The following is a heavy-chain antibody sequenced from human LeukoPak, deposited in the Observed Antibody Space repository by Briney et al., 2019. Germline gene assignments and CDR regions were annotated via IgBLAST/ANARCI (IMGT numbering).Heavy chain of an antibody. CDR3: ASTSTRLLWFGELEYNWFDP. D-gene: IGHD3-10*01. Sequence: GGSLRLSCAASGFTFSSYSMNWVRQAPGKGLEWVSSISSSSSYIYYADSVKGRFTISRDNAKNSLYLQMNSLRAEDTAVYYCASTSTRLLWFGELEYNWFDPWGQGTRVTVSS. J-gene: IGHJ5*02. CDR1: GFTFSSYS. V-gene: IGHV3-21*01. CDR2: ISSSSSYI.